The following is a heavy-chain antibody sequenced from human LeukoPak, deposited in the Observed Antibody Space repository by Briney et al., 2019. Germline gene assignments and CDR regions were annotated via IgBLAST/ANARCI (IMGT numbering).Heavy chain of an antibody. CDR3: AKCSSTCYLRWFDP. Sequence: PGGSLRLSCAASGFTFSSYSMNWVRQAPGKGLEWVSSISSSSSYIYYADSVKGRFTISRDNAKNSLYLQMNSLRAEDTAVYYCAKCSSTCYLRWFDPWGQGTLVTASS. J-gene: IGHJ5*02. CDR2: ISSSSSYI. D-gene: IGHD2-2*01. CDR1: GFTFSSYS. V-gene: IGHV3-21*04.